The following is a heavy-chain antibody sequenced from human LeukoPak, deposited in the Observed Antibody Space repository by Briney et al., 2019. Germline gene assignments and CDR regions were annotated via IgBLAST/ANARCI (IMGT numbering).Heavy chain of an antibody. CDR3: ARYDSSGSLAFDI. CDR2: VYYSGSI. Sequence: SETLSLTCTVSGGSITSYYWSWIRQPPGKGMEWVGYVYYSGSINYNPSLKSRVTISVDTSKNQFSLKLSSVTAADTAVYYCARYDSSGSLAFDIWGQGTMVTVSS. J-gene: IGHJ3*02. CDR1: GGSITSYY. V-gene: IGHV4-59*08. D-gene: IGHD3-22*01.